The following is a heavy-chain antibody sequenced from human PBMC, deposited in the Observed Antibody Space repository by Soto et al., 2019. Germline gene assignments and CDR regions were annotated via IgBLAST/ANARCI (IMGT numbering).Heavy chain of an antibody. CDR3: ARDKGYCSDTSCPDFAY. CDR2: VIPNLGVT. D-gene: IGHD2-15*01. J-gene: IGHJ4*02. CDR1: GGTLSSYT. Sequence: QVQLVQSGAEVKKPGSSVKVSCKASGGTLSSYTFSWVRQAPGQGLEWMGGVIPNLGVTNYAKKFQGRFTIVVDTSTSTAYMELNSLGYEDTAVYYCARDKGYCSDTSCPDFAYWGQGTLVTVSS. V-gene: IGHV1-69*08.